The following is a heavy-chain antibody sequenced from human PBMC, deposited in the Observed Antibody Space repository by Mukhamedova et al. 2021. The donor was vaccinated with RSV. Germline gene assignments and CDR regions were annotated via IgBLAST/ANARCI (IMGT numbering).Heavy chain of an antibody. D-gene: IGHD3-22*01. J-gene: IGHJ3*02. V-gene: IGHV4-59*01. CDR3: ARDRVDSSGYLLCSFDI. CDR2: IYHSCST. Sequence: IRQPPGKGLEWIGYIYHSCSTSYNPSLKSRVTMSVDTSKNQFSLKLTSVTAADTAVYYCARDRVDSSGYLLCSFDICGHATVVT.